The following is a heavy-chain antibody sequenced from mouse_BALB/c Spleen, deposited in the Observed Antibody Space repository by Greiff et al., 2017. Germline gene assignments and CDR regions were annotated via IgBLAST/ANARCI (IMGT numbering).Heavy chain of an antibody. CDR3: ARGETTDAMDY. Sequence: EVKLVESGGGLVKPGGSLKLSCAASGFTFSSYAMSWVRQTPEKRLEWVASISSGGSTYYSDSVKGRFTISRDNARNILYLQMSSLRSEDTAMYYCARGETTDAMDYWGQGTSVTVSS. CDR2: ISSGGST. V-gene: IGHV5-6-5*01. CDR1: GFTFSSYA. J-gene: IGHJ4*01. D-gene: IGHD2-13*01.